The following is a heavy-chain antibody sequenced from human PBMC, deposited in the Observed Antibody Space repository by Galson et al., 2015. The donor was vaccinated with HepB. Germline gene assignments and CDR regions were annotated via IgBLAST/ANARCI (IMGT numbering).Heavy chain of an antibody. CDR1: GFTFDDYA. V-gene: IGHV3-9*01. D-gene: IGHD2-15*01. CDR2: ISWNSGSV. Sequence: SLRLSCAASGFTFDDYAMHWVRQAPGKGLEWVSGISWNSGSVAYADPVKGRFTISRDNGKKSLYLQMNSLRAEDTALYYCAKDLISDIFYFMDVWGKGTTVTVSS. J-gene: IGHJ6*03. CDR3: AKDLISDIFYFMDV.